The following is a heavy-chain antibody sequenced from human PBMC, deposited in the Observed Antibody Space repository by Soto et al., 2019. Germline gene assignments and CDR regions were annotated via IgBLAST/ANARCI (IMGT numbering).Heavy chain of an antibody. V-gene: IGHV3-7*05. D-gene: IGHD2-8*01. Sequence: GKGVEWVANIKQDGSEKYYVDSVKGRFTISRDNAKNSLYLQMNSLRAEDTAVYYCVRDLYCTNGVCYIPPLMDVWGQGTTVIVFS. CDR2: IKQDGSEK. CDR3: VRDLYCTNGVCYIPPLMDV. J-gene: IGHJ6*02.